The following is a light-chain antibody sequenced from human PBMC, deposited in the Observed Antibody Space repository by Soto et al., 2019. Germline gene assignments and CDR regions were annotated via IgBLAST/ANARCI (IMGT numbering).Light chain of an antibody. CDR2: TND. V-gene: IGLV1-44*01. J-gene: IGLJ3*02. CDR3: AAWDDSLKGWV. Sequence: QSVLTQPPSASGTPGQRVTISCSGSSSNIGGRTVNWYQQLPGAAPKLLIYTNDQRPSGVPDRFSGSKSGTSASLAISGLLSEDEADYYCAAWDDSLKGWVFGGGTKVTVL. CDR1: SSNIGGRT.